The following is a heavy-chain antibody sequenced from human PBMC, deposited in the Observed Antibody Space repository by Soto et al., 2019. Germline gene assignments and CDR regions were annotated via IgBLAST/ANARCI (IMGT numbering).Heavy chain of an antibody. D-gene: IGHD2-8*01. CDR2: IYYSGST. CDR3: ARVPDCTNGVCYSGPYFDY. Sequence: PSGSLSISCAVCSGTVCSYFWSWIRQPPGKGLEWIGYIYYSGSTNYNPSLKSRVTISVDTSKNQFSLKLSSVTAADTAVYYCARVPDCTNGVCYSGPYFDYWGQGTLVTVSS. J-gene: IGHJ4*02. CDR1: SGTVCSYF. V-gene: IGHV4-59*02.